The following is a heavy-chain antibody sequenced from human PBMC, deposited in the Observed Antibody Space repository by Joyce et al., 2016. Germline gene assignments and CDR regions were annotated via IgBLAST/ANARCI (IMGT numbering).Heavy chain of an antibody. Sequence: LQLQESGPGQVRPSETLSLTCTVSGGSISGSPYYWGWVRQPPGKELEWIGSVYHIWSTYYNPSLESRVTISVDTSKNQFSLNLRSVTAADTAVYYCARRHDYSQVAISSHFDYWGQGSPVTVSS. CDR1: GGSISGSPYY. J-gene: IGHJ4*02. V-gene: IGHV4-39*01. CDR3: ARRHDYSQVAISSHFDY. D-gene: IGHD4-11*01. CDR2: VYHIWST.